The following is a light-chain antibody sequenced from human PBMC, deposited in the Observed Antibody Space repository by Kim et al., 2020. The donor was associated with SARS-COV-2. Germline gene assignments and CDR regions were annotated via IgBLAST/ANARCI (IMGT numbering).Light chain of an antibody. J-gene: IGKJ4*01. V-gene: IGKV3-11*01. CDR2: DAS. CDR3: QQRNSWPLT. Sequence: EIVLTQSPATLSLSPGERATLSCRTSQSISIHLAWYQQKPGQAPRLVISDASNRATGIPARFSGSGSGTDFTLTISSLEPEDFAVYYCQQRNSWPLTFGGGTKVEI. CDR1: QSISIH.